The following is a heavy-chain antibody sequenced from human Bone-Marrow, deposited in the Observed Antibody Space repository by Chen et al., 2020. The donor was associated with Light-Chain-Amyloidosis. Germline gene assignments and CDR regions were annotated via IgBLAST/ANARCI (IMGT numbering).Heavy chain of an antibody. V-gene: IGHV4-4*07. CDR1: GGSISSYY. Sequence: QVQLQESGPGLVKPSETLSLTCTVSGGSISSYYWSWIRQPAGKGLEWIGRIYTSGSTNYNPSLKSRVTMSVDTSKNQFSLKLSSVTAADTAVYYCARSYDSSGYLAYYFGYWGQGTLVTVSS. CDR3: ARSYDSSGYLAYYFGY. D-gene: IGHD3-22*01. J-gene: IGHJ4*02. CDR2: IYTSGST.